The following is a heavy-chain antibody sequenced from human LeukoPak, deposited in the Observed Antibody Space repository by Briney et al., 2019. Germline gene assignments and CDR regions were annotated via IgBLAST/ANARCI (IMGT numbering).Heavy chain of an antibody. V-gene: IGHV3-30-3*02. CDR1: GFTFSSYA. CDR3: AKRGPRGSGSYNSVDP. Sequence: PGRSLRLSCAASGFTFSSYAMHWVRQAPGKGLEWVAVISYDGSNKYYADSVKGRFTISRDNSKNTLYLQMNSLRAEDKAVYYWAKRGPRGSGSYNSVDPWGQGTLGTGSS. J-gene: IGHJ5*02. D-gene: IGHD3-10*01. CDR2: ISYDGSNK.